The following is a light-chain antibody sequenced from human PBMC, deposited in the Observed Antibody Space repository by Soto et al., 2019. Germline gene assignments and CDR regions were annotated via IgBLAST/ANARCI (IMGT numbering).Light chain of an antibody. CDR3: QQYGNSPRT. J-gene: IGKJ1*01. V-gene: IGKV3-20*01. CDR2: GAS. CDR1: QRGSSNY. Sequence: EIVLTQSPGTLSLSPGERGTLSCRASQRGSSNYLAWYQQKPGQAPRLLIYGASSRATDIPDRFSGSGSGTDFTLTISRLEPEDFAVYYCQQYGNSPRTFGPGTTVEIK.